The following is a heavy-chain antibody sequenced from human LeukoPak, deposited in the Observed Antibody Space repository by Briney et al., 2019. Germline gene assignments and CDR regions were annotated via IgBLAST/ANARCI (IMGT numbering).Heavy chain of an antibody. J-gene: IGHJ4*02. V-gene: IGHV3-30*18. CDR1: GFTFSSFG. CDR3: TKDRQGDS. CDR2: ISNDGRNK. Sequence: GGSLRLSCAASGFTFSSFGLHWVRQAPGKGLEWVAVISNDGRNKYYVDSVKGRFTISRDNSKNTLHLQMNSLRAEDTAVYYCTKDRQGDSWGQGTLVTVFS.